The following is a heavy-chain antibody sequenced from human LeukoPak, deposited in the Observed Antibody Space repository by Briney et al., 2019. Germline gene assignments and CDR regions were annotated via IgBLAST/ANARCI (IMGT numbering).Heavy chain of an antibody. J-gene: IGHJ4*02. CDR2: ISGSGGST. CDR1: GFTFSGYT. V-gene: IGHV3-23*01. Sequence: PGGSLRLSCAVSGFTFSGYTMSWVRQAPGKGLQWVSAISGSGGSTFYADSVKGRFTISRDNSKNTLYLQMNSLRAEDTAVYYCAKDAAFYFDYWGQGILVTVSS. CDR3: AKDAAFYFDY. D-gene: IGHD6-25*01.